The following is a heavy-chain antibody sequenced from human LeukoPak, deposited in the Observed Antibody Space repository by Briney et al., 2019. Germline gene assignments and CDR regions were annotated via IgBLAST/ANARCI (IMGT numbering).Heavy chain of an antibody. V-gene: IGHV3-53*01. Sequence: GGSLRLSCAVSGFTVSSNYMTWVRQAPGTGLEWVSVIYRGGSTYYADSVKGRFTISGDNSKDTLHLQMNSLRAEDTAVYYCAKGPLVEVAGTTWDYWGQGTLVTVSS. D-gene: IGHD6-19*01. CDR1: GFTVSSNY. CDR3: AKGPLVEVAGTTWDY. CDR2: IYRGGST. J-gene: IGHJ4*02.